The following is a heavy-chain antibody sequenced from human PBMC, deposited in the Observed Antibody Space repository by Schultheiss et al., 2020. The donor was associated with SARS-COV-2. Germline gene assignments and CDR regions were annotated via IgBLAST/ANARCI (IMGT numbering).Heavy chain of an antibody. CDR2: ISSSSSTI. D-gene: IGHD5-12*01. Sequence: GGSLRLSCAASGFIFSSYSMNWVRQAPGKGLEWVSYISSSSSTIYYADSVKGRFTISRDNVKNSLYLQMNSLRAEDTAVYYCAREGGWIDAFDIWGQGTMVTVSS. CDR3: AREGGWIDAFDI. CDR1: GFIFSSYS. V-gene: IGHV3-48*01. J-gene: IGHJ3*02.